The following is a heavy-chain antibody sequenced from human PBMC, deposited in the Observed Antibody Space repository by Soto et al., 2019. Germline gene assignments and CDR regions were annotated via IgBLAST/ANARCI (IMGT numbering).Heavy chain of an antibody. CDR1: RVTFNPYG. J-gene: IGHJ4*02. CDR3: AKPWVGGSNNYQLDY. V-gene: IGHV3-30*18. D-gene: IGHD1-26*01. Sequence: GWSLRLSCAAARVTFNPYGMHWVRQAPGIGLQESGTISHHEIKTHYANSVIRRFTITRDKFKKVVYLHLCAQRVEETAIYYCAKPWVGGSNNYQLDYWGQGSAVTVSS. CDR2: ISHHEIKT.